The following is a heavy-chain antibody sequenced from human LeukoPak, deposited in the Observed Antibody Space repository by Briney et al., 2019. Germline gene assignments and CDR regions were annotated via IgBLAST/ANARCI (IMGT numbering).Heavy chain of an antibody. J-gene: IGHJ4*02. CDR3: ARRGSGNYYNVYYFDY. D-gene: IGHD3-10*01. V-gene: IGHV1-2*02. CDR1: GYTFTDYY. CDR2: INPNSGGT. Sequence: GASVKVSCTASGYTFTDYYIHWVRQTPGQGLEWMGWINPNSGGTNYAQKFQDRVTMTRDASISTAYMELSSLRSDDTALYYCARRGSGNYYNVYYFDYWSQGTLVTVSS.